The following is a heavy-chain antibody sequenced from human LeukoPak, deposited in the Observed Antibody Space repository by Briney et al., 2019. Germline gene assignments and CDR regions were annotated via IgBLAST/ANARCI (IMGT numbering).Heavy chain of an antibody. D-gene: IGHD3-3*01. CDR3: ARHRRDHDFWSGSNPTHYYYYMDV. V-gene: IGHV4-39*01. CDR2: IYYSGPT. Sequence: PSETLSLTCTVSGGSISSSSYYCGWIRQPPGDGLELIGSIYYSGPTYYNPSLKSRVTTSVDTSNNQFSLKLSSVTAADTAVYYCARHRRDHDFWSGSNPTHYYYYMDVWGKGTTVTVSS. CDR1: GGSISSSSYY. J-gene: IGHJ6*03.